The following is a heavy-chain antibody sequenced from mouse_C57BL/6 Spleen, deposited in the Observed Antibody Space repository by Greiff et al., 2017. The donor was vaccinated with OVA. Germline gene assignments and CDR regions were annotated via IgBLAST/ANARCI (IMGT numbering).Heavy chain of an antibody. Sequence: EVQLQQSGPELVKPGASVKMSCKASGYTFTDYNMHWVKQSHGKSLEWIGYINPNNGGTSYNQKFKGKATLTVNKSSSTAYMELRSLTSEDSAVYYCARSPFITTVVATSTRYFGVWGTGTTVTVSS. J-gene: IGHJ1*03. V-gene: IGHV1-22*01. D-gene: IGHD1-1*01. CDR3: ARSPFITTVVATSTRYFGV. CDR1: GYTFTDYN. CDR2: INPNNGGT.